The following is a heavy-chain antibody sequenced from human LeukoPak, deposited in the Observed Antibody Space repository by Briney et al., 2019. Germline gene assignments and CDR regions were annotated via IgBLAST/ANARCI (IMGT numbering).Heavy chain of an antibody. J-gene: IGHJ3*02. D-gene: IGHD3-22*01. V-gene: IGHV1-2*02. CDR2: INPNSGGT. Sequence: ASVKLSCNASGSTFTGYYMHWVRQAPGQGLEWMGWINPNSGGTNYAQKFQGRVTMTRDTSISTAYMELSRLRSDDTAVYYCARMTHQPQLYYYDSSGYSDAFDIWGQGTMVTVSS. CDR1: GSTFTGYY. CDR3: ARMTHQPQLYYYDSSGYSDAFDI.